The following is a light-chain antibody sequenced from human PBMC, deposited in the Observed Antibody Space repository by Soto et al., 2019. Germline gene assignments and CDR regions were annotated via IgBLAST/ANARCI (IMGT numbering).Light chain of an antibody. V-gene: IGLV2-14*01. CDR1: SSDISIYNY. Sequence: QSSLTQPASVSGSPGQSIIISCAGTSSDISIYNYVSWYQQHPGKAPKLIIYEVSNRPSGISNRFSGAKSGNTASLTISGLQVEDEADYYCCSYTSSTNYVFGAGTKVTVL. J-gene: IGLJ1*01. CDR2: EVS. CDR3: CSYTSSTNYV.